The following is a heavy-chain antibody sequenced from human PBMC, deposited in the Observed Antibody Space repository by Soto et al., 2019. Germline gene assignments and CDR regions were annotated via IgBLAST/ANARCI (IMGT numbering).Heavy chain of an antibody. CDR3: ATQSYSNYGAYYYYDMDV. D-gene: IGHD4-4*01. V-gene: IGHV4-30-2*01. CDR1: GGSISSGGFS. Sequence: SETLSLTCAVSGGSISSGGFSWSWIRQPPGKGLEWIGYIYQSGSTYYNPSLKSRVTISVDRSRNQFSLKLSSVTAADTAVYFCATQSYSNYGAYYYYDMDVWGQGTTVTVSS. CDR2: IYQSGST. J-gene: IGHJ6*02.